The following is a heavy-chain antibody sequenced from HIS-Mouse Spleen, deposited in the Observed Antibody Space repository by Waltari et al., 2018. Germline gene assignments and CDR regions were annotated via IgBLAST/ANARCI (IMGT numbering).Heavy chain of an antibody. D-gene: IGHD3-16*01. CDR3: ARAPIRGYWYFDL. V-gene: IGHV4-31*03. CDR2: IYYSGST. Sequence: QVQLQESGPGLVKPSQTLSLTCTFPRGPISRRGHYWSWIRQHPGKGLEWIGYIYYSGSTYYNPSLKSRVTISVDTSKNQFSLKLSSVTAADTAVYYCARAPIRGYWYFDLWGRGTLVTVSS. CDR1: RGPISRRGHY. J-gene: IGHJ2*01.